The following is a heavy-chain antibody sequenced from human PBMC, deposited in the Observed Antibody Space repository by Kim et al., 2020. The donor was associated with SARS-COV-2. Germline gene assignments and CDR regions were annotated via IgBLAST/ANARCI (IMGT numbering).Heavy chain of an antibody. Sequence: GGSLRLSCVASGFTFSSCDMHWVRQVRGKGLEWVSGIGRAAETWYPDSVKGRFIISRENAKNSLYLQMNSLRAGDTAVYYCARIPRGGFYEAYYYGLDAWGQGTTVTVSS. J-gene: IGHJ6*02. CDR3: ARIPRGGFYEAYYYGLDA. D-gene: IGHD2-15*01. CDR2: IGRAAET. V-gene: IGHV3-13*01. CDR1: GFTFSSCD.